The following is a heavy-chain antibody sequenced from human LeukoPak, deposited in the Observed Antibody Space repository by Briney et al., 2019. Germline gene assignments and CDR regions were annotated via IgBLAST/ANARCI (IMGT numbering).Heavy chain of an antibody. Sequence: PSETLSLTCAVSGGSISSYYWSWIRQPAGKGLEWIGRIYTSGSTNYNPSLKSRVTMSVDTSKNQFSLKLSSVTAADTAVYYCARCNYVSYYYGMDVWGQGTTVTVSS. J-gene: IGHJ6*02. CDR3: ARCNYVSYYYGMDV. D-gene: IGHD4-4*01. CDR1: GGSISSYY. V-gene: IGHV4-4*07. CDR2: IYTSGST.